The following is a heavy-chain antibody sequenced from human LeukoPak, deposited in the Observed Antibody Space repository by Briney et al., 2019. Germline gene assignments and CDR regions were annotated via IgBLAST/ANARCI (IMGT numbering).Heavy chain of an antibody. CDR3: ARQSYYDYVWASFLETPYFDY. Sequence: GGSLRLSCAASGFTFSNYLMSWVRQAPGKGLEWVANINKDGGEKYYVDSVKGRFTISRDNAKNSLYLQMNSLRADDTAVYYCARQSYYDYVWASFLETPYFDYWGQGTLVTVSS. CDR2: INKDGGEK. D-gene: IGHD3-16*01. J-gene: IGHJ4*02. V-gene: IGHV3-7*03. CDR1: GFTFSNYL.